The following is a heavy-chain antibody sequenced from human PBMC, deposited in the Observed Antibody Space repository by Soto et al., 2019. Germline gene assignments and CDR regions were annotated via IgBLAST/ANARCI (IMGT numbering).Heavy chain of an antibody. J-gene: IGHJ4*02. CDR3: ASDLPHYYDSSGYYFSS. CDR2: IYYSGST. D-gene: IGHD3-22*01. Sequence: SETLPHTCTVSGGSISSGDYYWSWIRQPPGKGLEWIGYIYYSGSTYYNPSLKSRVTISVDTSKNQFSLKLSSVTAADTAVYYCASDLPHYYDSSGYYFSSWGQGTLVTVSS. V-gene: IGHV4-30-4*01. CDR1: GGSISSGDYY.